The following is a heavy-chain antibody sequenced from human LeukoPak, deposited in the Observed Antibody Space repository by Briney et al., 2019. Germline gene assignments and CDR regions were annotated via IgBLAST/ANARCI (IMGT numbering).Heavy chain of an antibody. J-gene: IGHJ4*02. V-gene: IGHV4-34*01. CDR3: ARLRYFDWLSIDY. D-gene: IGHD3-9*01. CDR1: GGSISSYY. CDR2: INHSGST. Sequence: SETLSLTCTVSGGSISSYYWSWIRQPPGKGLEWIGEINHSGSTNYNPSLKSRVTISVDTSKNQFSLKLSSVTAADTAVYYCARLRYFDWLSIDYWGQGTLVTVSS.